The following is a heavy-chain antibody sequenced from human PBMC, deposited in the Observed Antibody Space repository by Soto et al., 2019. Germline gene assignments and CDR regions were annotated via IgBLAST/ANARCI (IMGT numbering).Heavy chain of an antibody. CDR1: GDSVSSNSAA. J-gene: IGHJ4*02. V-gene: IGHV6-1*01. D-gene: IGHD6-19*01. Sequence: SQTLSLTCAISGDSVSSNSAAWNWIRQSTSRGLEWLGRTYYRSKWYNDYAVSVKSRIVINRDTSKNQFSLQLNSVTPEDTAVYYCARGERISVAWFDYWGQGTLVT. CDR3: ARGERISVAWFDY. CDR2: TYYRSKWYN.